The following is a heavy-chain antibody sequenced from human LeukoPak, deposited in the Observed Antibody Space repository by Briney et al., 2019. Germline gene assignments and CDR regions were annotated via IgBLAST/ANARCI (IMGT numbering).Heavy chain of an antibody. CDR1: GLIFNDYD. Sequence: GGSLRLACEASGLIFNDYDKLWVRQVTRQGPEWIPLLTWNGGHTYYADSVKGRFTISRDNVKNSVYLQMNSLRPEDTALYYCAKDRSYNSYFDYWGQGTLVTV. CDR3: AKDRSYNSYFDY. V-gene: IGHV3-43D*04. J-gene: IGHJ4*02. CDR2: LTWNGGHT. D-gene: IGHD5-24*01.